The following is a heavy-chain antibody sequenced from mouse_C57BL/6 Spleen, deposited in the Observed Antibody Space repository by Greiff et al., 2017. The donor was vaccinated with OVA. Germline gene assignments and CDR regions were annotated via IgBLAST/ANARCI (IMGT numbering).Heavy chain of an antibody. D-gene: IGHD1-1*01. CDR2: INPNNGGT. J-gene: IGHJ2*01. V-gene: IGHV1-26*01. Sequence: EVKLQQSGPELVKPGASVKISCKASGYTFTDYYMNWVKQSHGKSLEWIGDINPNNGGTSYNQKFKGKATLTVDKSSSTAYMVLRSLTSEDSAVYYCAPITTVVPFDYWGQGTTLTVSS. CDR3: APITTVVPFDY. CDR1: GYTFTDYY.